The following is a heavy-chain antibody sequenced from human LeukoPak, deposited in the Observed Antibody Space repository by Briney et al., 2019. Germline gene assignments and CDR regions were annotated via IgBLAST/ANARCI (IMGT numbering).Heavy chain of an antibody. D-gene: IGHD3-22*01. CDR1: GFTFDDYG. CDR2: INWNGGST. J-gene: IGHJ4*02. V-gene: IGHV3-20*04. CDR3: ARISVYYYDSRRLGYYFDY. Sequence: GGSLRLSCAASGFTFDDYGMSWVRQAPGKGLEWVSGINWNGGSTGYADSVKGRFTISRDNAKNSLYLQMNSLRAEDTALYYCARISVYYYDSRRLGYYFDYWGQGTLVTVSS.